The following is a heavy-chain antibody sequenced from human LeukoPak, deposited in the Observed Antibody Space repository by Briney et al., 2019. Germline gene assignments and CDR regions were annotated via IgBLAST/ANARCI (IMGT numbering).Heavy chain of an antibody. Sequence: GGSLRLSCAASGFTFSSYSMNWVRQAPGKGLEWVSSISSSSSYIYYADSVEGRFTISRDNAKNSLYLQMNSLRAEDTAVYYCASSYSLYYFDYWGQGTLVTVSS. CDR1: GFTFSSYS. CDR3: ASSYSLYYFDY. CDR2: ISSSSSYI. D-gene: IGHD4-11*01. V-gene: IGHV3-21*01. J-gene: IGHJ4*02.